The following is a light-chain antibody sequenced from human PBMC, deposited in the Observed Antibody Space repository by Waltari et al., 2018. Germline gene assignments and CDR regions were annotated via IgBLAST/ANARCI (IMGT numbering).Light chain of an antibody. CDR2: AVT. V-gene: IGLV2-23*02. J-gene: IGLJ1*01. CDR1: SSAVRVHLL. Sequence: QTPLPQPASVSGALGESITISCTGSSSAVRVHLLLSGYEQHPGKAPKLMIYAVTKRPSGVSHRFSGSKSGNTASLTISGLQTEDEADYYCCSYAGSTTSSVVFGTGTKVIVL. CDR3: CSYAGSTTSSVV.